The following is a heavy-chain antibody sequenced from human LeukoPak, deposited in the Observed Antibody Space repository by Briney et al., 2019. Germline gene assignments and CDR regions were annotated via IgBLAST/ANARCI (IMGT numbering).Heavy chain of an antibody. J-gene: IGHJ4*02. D-gene: IGHD6-13*01. CDR3: AKVGPSSWYSNPIVPYFDH. V-gene: IGHV1-18*01. CDR1: GYTFTSYG. CDR2: ISPYNGNT. Sequence: ASVKVSCTASGYTFTSYGVSWVRQAPGQGLEWLGWISPYNGNTNYAQKVQGRVTMTTDISSSTAYMELRSLISDDTAVYYCAKVGPSSWYSNPIVPYFDHWGQGTLVTVSS.